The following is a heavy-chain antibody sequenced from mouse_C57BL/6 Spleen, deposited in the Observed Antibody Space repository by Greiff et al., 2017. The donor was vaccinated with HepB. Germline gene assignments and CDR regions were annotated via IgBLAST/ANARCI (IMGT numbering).Heavy chain of an antibody. CDR3: ARDRHGSSYSFAY. Sequence: VKLMESGPGLVQPSQSLSITCTVSGFSLTSYGVHWVRQSPGKGLEWLGVIWSGGSTDYNAAFISRLSISKENSKSQVFFKMNSLQADDTAIYYCARDRHGSSYSFAYWGQGTLVTVSA. V-gene: IGHV2-2*01. J-gene: IGHJ3*01. CDR2: IWSGGST. CDR1: GFSLTSYG. D-gene: IGHD1-1*01.